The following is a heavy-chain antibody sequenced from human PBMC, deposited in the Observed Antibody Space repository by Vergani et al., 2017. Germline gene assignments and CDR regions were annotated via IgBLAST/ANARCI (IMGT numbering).Heavy chain of an antibody. J-gene: IGHJ4*02. D-gene: IGHD2-21*01. CDR2: ISYHGSNQ. Sequence: QVKLVESGGGVVKPGRSLRLSCVASGFTFSSYALHWVRQAPGKGLEWVATISYHGSNQYYADSVKGRFAISRDSSNNTVSLHMNSLRPEDTAVYYCAKSSPCIAAAPDSWGQGALVIVSS. V-gene: IGHV3-30-3*02. CDR3: AKSSPCIAAAPDS. CDR1: GFTFSSYA.